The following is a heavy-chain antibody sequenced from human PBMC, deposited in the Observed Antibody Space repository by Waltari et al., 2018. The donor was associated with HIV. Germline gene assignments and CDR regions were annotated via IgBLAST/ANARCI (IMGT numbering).Heavy chain of an antibody. J-gene: IGHJ6*02. CDR2: IYYSGST. CDR3: ARDTSIYGDYPYGMDV. Sequence: QVQLQESGPGLVKPSETLSLTCPVSGGSVSSGSYYWSWIRQPPGKGLEWIGYIYYSGSTNYNPSLKSRVTISVDTSKNQFSLKLSSVTAADTAVYYCARDTSIYGDYPYGMDVWGQGTTVTVSS. V-gene: IGHV4-61*01. CDR1: GGSVSSGSYY. D-gene: IGHD4-17*01.